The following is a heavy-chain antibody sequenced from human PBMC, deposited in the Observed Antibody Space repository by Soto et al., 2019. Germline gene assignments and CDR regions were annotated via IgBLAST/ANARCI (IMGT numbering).Heavy chain of an antibody. V-gene: IGHV3-23*01. CDR1: GFRFSSYD. D-gene: IGHD5-18*01. Sequence: EVQLLESGGDLVQPGGSLRLSCAASGFRFSSYDMSWVRQAPGKGLEWVSAISSSGGTTYYADSVKVRFTVSRDNSKNTLYLLMNSLRAEDTAVYFCANRDTSMVTRYYYGMDVWGQGTTVTVSS. J-gene: IGHJ6*02. CDR3: ANRDTSMVTRYYYGMDV. CDR2: ISSSGGTT.